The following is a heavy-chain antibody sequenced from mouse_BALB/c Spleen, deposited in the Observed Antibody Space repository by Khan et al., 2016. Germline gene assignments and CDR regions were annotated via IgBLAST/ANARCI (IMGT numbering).Heavy chain of an antibody. Sequence: EVKLHESGGGLVQPGGSLKLSCAASGFDFSRYWMSWVRQAPGKGLEWIGEINPESSTIKYTPSLKDKFIISRDNAKNTGDRQMGKVRSENAAHYYWARLDYYGLGAYVGQETLVTVSA. D-gene: IGHD1-2*01. V-gene: IGHV4-1*02. CDR3: ARLDYYGLGAY. J-gene: IGHJ3*01. CDR2: INPESSTI. CDR1: GFDFSRYW.